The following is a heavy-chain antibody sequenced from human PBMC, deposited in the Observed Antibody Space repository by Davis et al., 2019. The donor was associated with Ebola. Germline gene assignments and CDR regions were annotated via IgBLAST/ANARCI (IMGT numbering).Heavy chain of an antibody. J-gene: IGHJ4*02. D-gene: IGHD4-11*01. CDR3: ARGDYNNHIDY. V-gene: IGHV4-4*02. CDR2: MYHTGRI. CDR1: GDSISSSHW. Sequence: PSETLSLTCAVSGDSISSSHWWAWVRQPPGKRPEWIGEMYHTGRINDNPSLKSRVTIPLDKSKNQFSLNLTSVTAADTAVYYCARGDYNNHIDYWGQGTLVTVSS.